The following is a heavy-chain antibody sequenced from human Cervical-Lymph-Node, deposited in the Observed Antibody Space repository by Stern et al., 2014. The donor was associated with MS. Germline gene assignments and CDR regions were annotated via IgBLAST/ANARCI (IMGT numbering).Heavy chain of an antibody. Sequence: VQLVESGGGVVRPGKSLRLSCAASGFTVSGYAMHWVRQTPGKGLEWMAVISYDGTNNYNADSMKGRFTISRDNSKNMIYLTMDSLRPEDTAIYYCARDMSPGHSDNRPYFFGVGAFDIWGRGTLVTVSS. V-gene: IGHV3-30*04. CDR3: ARDMSPGHSDNRPYFFGVGAFDI. D-gene: IGHD3-3*01. CDR2: ISYDGTNN. J-gene: IGHJ3*02. CDR1: GFTVSGYA.